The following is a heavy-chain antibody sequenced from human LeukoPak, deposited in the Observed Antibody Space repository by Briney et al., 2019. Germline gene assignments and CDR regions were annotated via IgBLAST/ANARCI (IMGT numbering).Heavy chain of an antibody. V-gene: IGHV3-66*04. D-gene: IGHD2-15*01. J-gene: IGHJ4*02. CDR3: ARQYCSGGSCYLTTDY. CDR2: IYSGGST. CDR1: GFTVSSNY. Sequence: GGSLRLSCAASGFTVSSNYMSWVRQAPGKGLEWVSVIYSGGSTYYADSVKGRFTISRDNSKNTLYLQMNSLRAEDTAVYYCARQYCSGGSCYLTTDYWGQGTLVAVSS.